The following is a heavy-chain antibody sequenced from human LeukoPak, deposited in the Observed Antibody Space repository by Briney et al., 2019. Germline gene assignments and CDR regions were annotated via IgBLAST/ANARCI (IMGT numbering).Heavy chain of an antibody. CDR2: IIPIFGTA. CDR1: GGTFSSYA. CDR3: ARNRRRGRIDY. Sequence: GSSVKVSCKASGGTFSSYAISWVRQAPGQGLEWMGGIIPIFGTANYAQKFQGRVTITTDESTSTAYMELSSPRSEDTAVYYCARNRRRGRIDYWGQGTLVTVSS. D-gene: IGHD3-16*01. J-gene: IGHJ4*02. V-gene: IGHV1-69*05.